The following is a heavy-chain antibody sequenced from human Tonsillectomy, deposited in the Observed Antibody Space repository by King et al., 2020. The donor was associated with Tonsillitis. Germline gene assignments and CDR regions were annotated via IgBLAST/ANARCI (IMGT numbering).Heavy chain of an antibody. CDR1: GFTFNSYA. CDR3: ARDNYYDSSGYFDYYYYYMDV. Sequence: VQLVESGGGVVQPGRSLRLSCAASGFTFNSYAMHWVRQAPGKGLEWVAVISYDGSNKYYAESVRGRFTISRDNSNNTLYLQMNSLRAEDTAVYYCARDNYYDSSGYFDYYYYYMDVWGKGTTVTVSS. J-gene: IGHJ6*03. V-gene: IGHV3-30*01. D-gene: IGHD3-22*01. CDR2: ISYDGSNK.